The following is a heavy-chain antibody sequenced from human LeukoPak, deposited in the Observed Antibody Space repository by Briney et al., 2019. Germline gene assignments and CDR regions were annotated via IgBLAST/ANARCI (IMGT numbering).Heavy chain of an antibody. CDR3: ATDSEYSSGWSQDY. D-gene: IGHD6-19*01. Sequence: ASVKVSCKVSGYTLTELSMHWVRQAPGKGLEWMGGFDPEDGETIYARKFQGRVTMTEDTSTDTAYMELSSLRSEDTAVYYCATDSEYSSGWSQDYWGQGTLVTVSS. J-gene: IGHJ4*02. V-gene: IGHV1-24*01. CDR1: GYTLTELS. CDR2: FDPEDGET.